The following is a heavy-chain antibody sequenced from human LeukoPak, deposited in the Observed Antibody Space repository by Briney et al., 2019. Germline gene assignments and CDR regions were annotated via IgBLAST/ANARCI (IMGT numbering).Heavy chain of an antibody. J-gene: IGHJ3*02. D-gene: IGHD6-13*01. V-gene: IGHV3-23*01. CDR1: EVPFSYYA. CDR3: TRGPGTVNDALHI. Sequence: PGGSLRLSCAASEVPFSYYAMNWVRQAPGKGLEWVSSIGASGHSTYYAASVKGRFTISRDNSKTTLYLQMDSLTAEDTAVYSCTRGPGTVNDALHIWGQGTMVTVSS. CDR2: IGASGHST.